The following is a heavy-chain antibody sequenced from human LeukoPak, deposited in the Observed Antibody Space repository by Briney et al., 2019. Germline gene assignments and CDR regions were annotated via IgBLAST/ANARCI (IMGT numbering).Heavy chain of an antibody. CDR3: ARHAGVEMATTDFDY. D-gene: IGHD5-24*01. CDR1: GASISGSSYY. V-gene: IGHV4-39*01. CDR2: IYYSGST. Sequence: PSETLSLTCTVSGASISGSSYYWGWVRQPPGKGLEWIGSIYYSGSTNYNPSLKSRVTISVDTSKNQFSLKLSSVTAADTAVYYCARHAGVEMATTDFDYWGQGTLVTVSS. J-gene: IGHJ4*02.